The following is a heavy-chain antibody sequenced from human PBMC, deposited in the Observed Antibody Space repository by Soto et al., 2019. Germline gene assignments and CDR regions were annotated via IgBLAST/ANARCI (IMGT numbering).Heavy chain of an antibody. Sequence: GASVKVSCKVSGYTLTELSMHWVRQAPGKGLEWMGGFDPEDGETIYAQKFQGRVTMTEDTSTDTAYMELSSPRSEDTAVYYCATGFAWSGPYGVGAFDIWGQGTMVTVSS. CDR2: FDPEDGET. D-gene: IGHD3-3*01. V-gene: IGHV1-24*01. CDR1: GYTLTELS. J-gene: IGHJ3*02. CDR3: ATGFAWSGPYGVGAFDI.